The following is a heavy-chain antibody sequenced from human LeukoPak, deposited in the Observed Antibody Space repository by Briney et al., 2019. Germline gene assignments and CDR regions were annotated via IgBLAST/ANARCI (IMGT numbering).Heavy chain of an antibody. CDR2: IYYSGST. D-gene: IGHD4-11*01. J-gene: IGHJ6*02. CDR1: GGSISSYY. CDR3: ARGTTGYYYYYGMDV. V-gene: IGHV4-59*01. Sequence: PSETLSLTCTVSGGSISSYYWSWIRQPPGKGLEWTGYIYYSGSTNYNPSLKSRVTISVDTSKNQFSLKLSSVTAADTAVYYCARGTTGYYYYYGMDVWGQGTTVTVSS.